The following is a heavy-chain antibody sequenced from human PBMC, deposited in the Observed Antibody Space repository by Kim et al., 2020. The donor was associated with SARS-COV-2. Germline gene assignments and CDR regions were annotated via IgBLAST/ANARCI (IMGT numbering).Heavy chain of an antibody. Sequence: GGSLRLSCAASGFTFDDYAMHWVRQAPGKGLEWVSGISWNSGSIGYADSVKGRFTISRDNAKNSLYLQMNSLRAEDTALYYCAKSRRGSYYSGCEYWGQG. CDR3: AKSRRGSYYSGCEY. CDR2: ISWNSGSI. J-gene: IGHJ4*02. V-gene: IGHV3-9*01. D-gene: IGHD1-26*01. CDR1: GFTFDDYA.